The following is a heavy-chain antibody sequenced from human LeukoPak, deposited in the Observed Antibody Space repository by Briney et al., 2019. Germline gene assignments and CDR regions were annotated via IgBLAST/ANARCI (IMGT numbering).Heavy chain of an antibody. CDR1: GFTFSGST. D-gene: IGHD5-12*01. CDR3: TSNSGYEKGF. V-gene: IGHV3-30*04. Sequence: GGSLRLSCAASGFTFSGSTMNWVRQAPGKGLEWVAVILYDGSKKYYADSVQGRFIISRDNSKNMLYLQMNSLRTEDTAVYYCTSNSGYEKGFWGQGNLVTVSS. CDR2: ILYDGSKK. J-gene: IGHJ4*02.